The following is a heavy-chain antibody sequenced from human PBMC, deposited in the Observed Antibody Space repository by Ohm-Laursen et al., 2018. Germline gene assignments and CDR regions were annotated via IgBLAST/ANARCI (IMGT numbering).Heavy chain of an antibody. Sequence: SSVKVSCKSSGGTISNDVTNWVRQAPGQGLEWMGGTIPMFGTANYAQEFQDRVTITADKSTNTVYMELSSLRSEDTAVYYCAKGLSGGTGHGNWSDPWGQGTLVSVSS. CDR1: GGTISNDV. CDR2: TIPMFGTA. D-gene: IGHD3-10*01. V-gene: IGHV1-69*06. J-gene: IGHJ5*02. CDR3: AKGLSGGTGHGNWSDP.